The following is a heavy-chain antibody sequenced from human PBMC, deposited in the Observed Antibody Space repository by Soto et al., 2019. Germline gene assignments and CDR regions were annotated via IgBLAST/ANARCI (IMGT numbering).Heavy chain of an antibody. CDR1: GFTFSSYS. D-gene: IGHD3-3*01. J-gene: IGHJ4*02. CDR2: ISSSSSTI. CDR3: ARDPITIFGVVIPYFDD. Sequence: GGSLRLSCASSGFTFSSYSMNWVRQAPGKGLEWVSYISSSSSTIYYADSVKGRFTISRDNAKNSLYLQMNSLRDEDTAVYYCARDPITIFGVVIPYFDDWGQGTLVTVSS. V-gene: IGHV3-48*02.